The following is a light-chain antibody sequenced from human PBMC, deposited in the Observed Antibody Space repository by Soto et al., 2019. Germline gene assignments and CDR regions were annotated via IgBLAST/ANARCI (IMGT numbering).Light chain of an antibody. CDR3: QQSNSPPHS. CDR1: QTISRY. V-gene: IGKV1-39*01. Sequence: DIQMTQSPSSLSASVEDRVTITCRASQTISRYLNWYQHKPGKPPKLLIYGTSNLQSGVPSRFSGSGSGTDFTLTISSLQPGDFATYYCQQSNSPPHSFGHWPKLEVK. J-gene: IGKJ1*01. CDR2: GTS.